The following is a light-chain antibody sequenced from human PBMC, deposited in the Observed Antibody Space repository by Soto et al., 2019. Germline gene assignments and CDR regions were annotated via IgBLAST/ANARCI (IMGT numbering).Light chain of an antibody. V-gene: IGKV1-39*01. J-gene: IGKJ1*01. Sequence: DIPMTQSPSSLSASVGDRVTITCRASQSINSYLNWYQQMPGKAPKLLIYAASSLQSGVPSRFSGSGSETEFTLTISSLQPEDFATYYCQQTYSSPPWTFGQGTKVEVK. CDR3: QQTYSSPPWT. CDR1: QSINSY. CDR2: AAS.